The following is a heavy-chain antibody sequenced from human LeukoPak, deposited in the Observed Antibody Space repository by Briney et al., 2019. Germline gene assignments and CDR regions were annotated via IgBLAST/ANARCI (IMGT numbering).Heavy chain of an antibody. J-gene: IGHJ4*02. Sequence: GGSLRLSCVPSGFTFSRYGICSVPQAPRKGLERVSGICGSGGPTYYADSPRGPFTLSRDNSQKTQYLQKKSLRAEATAVYYCAKDRGWLSFDCWGQGTLVTVSS. CDR3: AKDRGWLSFDC. CDR2: ICGSGGPT. D-gene: IGHD5-24*01. CDR1: GFTFSRYG. V-gene: IGHV3-23*01.